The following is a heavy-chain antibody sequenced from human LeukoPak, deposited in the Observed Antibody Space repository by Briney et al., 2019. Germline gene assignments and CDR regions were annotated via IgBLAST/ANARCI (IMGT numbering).Heavy chain of an antibody. Sequence: SQTLSLTCTVSGGSISSGGYYWSWLRQHPGTGLEWIGYIYYSGSTYYNPSLKSRVTISVDTSKNQFSLKLSSVTAADTAVYYCASYYDSSARLDIWGQGTMVTVSS. J-gene: IGHJ3*02. CDR2: IYYSGST. CDR3: ASYYDSSARLDI. CDR1: GGSISSGGYY. V-gene: IGHV4-31*03. D-gene: IGHD3-22*01.